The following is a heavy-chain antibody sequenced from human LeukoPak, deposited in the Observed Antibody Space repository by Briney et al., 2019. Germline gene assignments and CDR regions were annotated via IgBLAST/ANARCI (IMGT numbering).Heavy chain of an antibody. V-gene: IGHV4-34*01. CDR1: GGSFSGYY. Sequence: PSETLSLTCAVYGGSFSGYYWSWIRQPPGKGLEWIGEINHSGSTYYNPSLKSRVTISVDTSKNQFSLKLSSVTAADTAVYYCASGELRWYFDLWGRGTLVTVSS. J-gene: IGHJ2*01. D-gene: IGHD1-26*01. CDR2: INHSGST. CDR3: ASGELRWYFDL.